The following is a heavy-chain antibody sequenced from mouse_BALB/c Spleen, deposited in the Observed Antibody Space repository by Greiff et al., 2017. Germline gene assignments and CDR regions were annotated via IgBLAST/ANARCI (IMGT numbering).Heavy chain of an antibody. CDR3: ARHAKWAFAY. CDR2: ISSGGSYT. CDR1: GFTFSSYG. Sequence: EVKVVESGGDLVKPGGSLKLSCAASGFTFSSYGMSWVRQTPDKRLEWVATISSGGSYTYYPDSVNGRFTISRDNAKNTLYLQMSSLKSEDTAMYYCARHAKWAFAYWGQGTLVTVSA. J-gene: IGHJ3*01. D-gene: IGHD1-3*01. V-gene: IGHV5-6*01.